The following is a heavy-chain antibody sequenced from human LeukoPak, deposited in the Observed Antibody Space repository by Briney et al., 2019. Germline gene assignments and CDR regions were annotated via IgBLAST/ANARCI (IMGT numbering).Heavy chain of an antibody. CDR3: ARDPPPCTSNTCYTGFDY. V-gene: IGHV3-7*03. D-gene: IGHD2-2*02. Sequence: HPGGSLRLSCATSGFNFSNYWMTWVRQTPGRGLEWLANMKYDGSKIWYVDSVKGRFTISRDNAKNSVYLQMNSLRVEDTGVYYCARDPPPCTSNTCYTGFDYWGQGTLVTVSS. CDR2: MKYDGSKI. CDR1: GFNFSNYW. J-gene: IGHJ4*02.